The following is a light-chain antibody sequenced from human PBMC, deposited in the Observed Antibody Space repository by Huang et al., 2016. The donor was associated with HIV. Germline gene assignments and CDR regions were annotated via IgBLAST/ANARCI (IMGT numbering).Light chain of an antibody. Sequence: DIQMTQSPSSLSASVGDRVTITCQASQDSTNYLNWYQQKPGKAPKLLIYDASNLETGVPSRFIGSGSGTDFTFTISSLQPEDIATYYCQQYDNLPLTFGGGTKVEIK. CDR3: QQYDNLPLT. CDR1: QDSTNY. V-gene: IGKV1-33*01. CDR2: DAS. J-gene: IGKJ4*01.